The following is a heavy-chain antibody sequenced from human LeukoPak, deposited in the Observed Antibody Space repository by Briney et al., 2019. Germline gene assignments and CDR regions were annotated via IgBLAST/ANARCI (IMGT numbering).Heavy chain of an antibody. D-gene: IGHD2-2*02. J-gene: IGHJ4*02. Sequence: GGSLRLSCAASGFTFDDYAMHWVRQAPGKGLEWVSGISWNSGSIGYADSVKGRFTISRDNAKNSLYLQMNSLRAEDTAVYYCAKIWSGGTGRDCSSTSCYTDYWGQGTLVTVSS. CDR3: AKIWSGGTGRDCSSTSCYTDY. CDR1: GFTFDDYA. V-gene: IGHV3-9*01. CDR2: ISWNSGSI.